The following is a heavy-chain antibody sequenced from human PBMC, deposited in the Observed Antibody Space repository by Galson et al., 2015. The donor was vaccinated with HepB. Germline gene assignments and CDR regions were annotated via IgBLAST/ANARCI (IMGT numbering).Heavy chain of an antibody. Sequence: SLRLSCAASGFTFSNYPMSWVRQAPGKGLEWVSAISGSGGSTYYADSVKGRFTISRDNSKNTLYLQMNSLRAEDTAVYYRAKDGKTPDAFDVWGRGTMVTVSS. CDR3: AKDGKTPDAFDV. V-gene: IGHV3-23*01. D-gene: IGHD1-14*01. CDR2: ISGSGGST. J-gene: IGHJ3*01. CDR1: GFTFSNYP.